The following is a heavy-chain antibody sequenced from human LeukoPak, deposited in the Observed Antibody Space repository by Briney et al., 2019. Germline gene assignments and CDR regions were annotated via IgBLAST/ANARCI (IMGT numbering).Heavy chain of an antibody. J-gene: IGHJ5*02. D-gene: IGHD2-21*01. CDR1: GGSISSGGYY. CDR3: ARERMEAYCGGDCPNWFDP. CDR2: IYYSGST. V-gene: IGHV4-31*03. Sequence: SETLSLTCTVSGGSISSGGYYWSWIRQHPEKGLEWIGYIYYSGSTYYNPSLKSRVTISVDTSKNQFSLKLSSVTAADTAVYYCARERMEAYCGGDCPNWFDPWGQGTLVTVSS.